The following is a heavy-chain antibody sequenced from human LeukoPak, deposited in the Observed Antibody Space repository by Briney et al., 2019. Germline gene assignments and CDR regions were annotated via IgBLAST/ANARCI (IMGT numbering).Heavy chain of an antibody. V-gene: IGHV3-11*05. CDR2: ISSSSSYT. CDR3: ARDGSYSSSWAFDY. D-gene: IGHD6-13*01. J-gene: IGHJ4*02. CDR1: GFTFSDYY. Sequence: PGGSLRLSCAAPGFTFSDYYMSWIRQAPGKGLEWVSYISSSSSYTNYADSVKGRFTISRDNAKNSLYLQMNSLRAEDTAVYYCARDGSYSSSWAFDYWGQGTPVTVSS.